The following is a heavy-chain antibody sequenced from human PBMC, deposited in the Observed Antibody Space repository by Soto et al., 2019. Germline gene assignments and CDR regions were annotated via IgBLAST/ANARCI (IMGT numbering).Heavy chain of an antibody. CDR2: MNPNSGNT. CDR3: SRFIQQWLWRIYYCGRDA. V-gene: IGHV1-8*01. CDR1: RLAFASCD. Sequence: GTSVKASSKASRLAFASCDRKWGRQATEQGLEWMGWMNPNSGNTGYAQKFQGRVTTTRNTSISKAYMGLSSLRSEDTAVYYCSRFIQQWLWRIYYCGRDAWGQGTTVTV. D-gene: IGHD5-18*01. J-gene: IGHJ6*01.